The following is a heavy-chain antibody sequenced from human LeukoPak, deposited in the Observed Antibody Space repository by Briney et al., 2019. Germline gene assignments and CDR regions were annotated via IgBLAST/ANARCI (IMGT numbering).Heavy chain of an antibody. D-gene: IGHD2-15*01. CDR1: GYTFTSYY. Sequence: VASVKVSCKASGYTFTSYYMHWVRQAPGQGLEWMGIINPSGGSTSYAQKFQGRVTMTRDTSTSTVYMELSSLRSEDTAVYYCARDSRGYCSGGSCDYFDYWGQGTLVTVSS. CDR3: ARDSRGYCSGGSCDYFDY. CDR2: INPSGGST. J-gene: IGHJ4*02. V-gene: IGHV1-46*01.